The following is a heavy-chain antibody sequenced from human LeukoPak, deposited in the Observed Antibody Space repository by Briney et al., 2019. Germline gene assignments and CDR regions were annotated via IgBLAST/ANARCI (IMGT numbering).Heavy chain of an antibody. CDR2: IYYSGST. Sequence: SETLSLTCIVSGDSIISDTYYWSWIRQPPGKGLEWIGYIYYSGSTNYNPSLKSRVTISVDTSKNQFSLKLSSVTAADTAVYYCARDHSSGYDYWGQGTLVTVSS. D-gene: IGHD3-22*01. V-gene: IGHV4-61*01. CDR3: ARDHSSGYDY. CDR1: GDSIISDTYY. J-gene: IGHJ4*02.